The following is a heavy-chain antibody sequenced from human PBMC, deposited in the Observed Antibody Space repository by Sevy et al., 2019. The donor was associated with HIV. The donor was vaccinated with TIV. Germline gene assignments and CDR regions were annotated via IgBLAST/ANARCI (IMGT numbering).Heavy chain of an antibody. J-gene: IGHJ3*02. CDR2: FNWNGDRT. V-gene: IGHV3-20*01. CDR1: GFTFDDYG. CDR3: ARDAIAVAGTDAFDI. Sequence: GGSLRLSCAASGFTFDDYGMSWVRQAPGKGLEWVSGFNWNGDRTGYADSVKGRFTISRDNAKNSLYLQMNSLRVEDTALYDCARDAIAVAGTDAFDIWGQGTLVTVSS. D-gene: IGHD6-19*01.